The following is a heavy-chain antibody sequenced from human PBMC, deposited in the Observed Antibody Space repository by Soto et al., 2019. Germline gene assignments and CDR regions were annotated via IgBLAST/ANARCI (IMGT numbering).Heavy chain of an antibody. CDR2: IYHSGST. D-gene: IGHD3-22*01. J-gene: IGHJ4*02. V-gene: IGHV4-30-2*01. CDR3: ARTNYDSSGYLDY. CDR1: GGSISSGGYS. Sequence: TLSLTCAVSGGSISSGGYSWSWIRQPPGKGLEWIGYIYHSGSTYYNPSLKSRVTISVDRSKNQFSLKLSSVTAADTAVYYCARTNYDSSGYLDYWGQGTLVTVSS.